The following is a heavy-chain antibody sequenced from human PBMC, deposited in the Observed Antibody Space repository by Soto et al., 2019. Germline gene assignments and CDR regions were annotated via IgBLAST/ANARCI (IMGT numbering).Heavy chain of an antibody. J-gene: IGHJ6*02. V-gene: IGHV1-69*13. CDR1: GDTFSNAA. CDR2: IMPGFRTP. CDR3: AKVPRGDYVWGSYPPLGLDV. D-gene: IGHD3-16*01. Sequence: SVKVSCKASGDTFSNAAISWVRQAPGQGLQWIGGIMPGFRTPDYAQKFQGRVTITADESTTTAYMELSGLRSEDTAMYYCAKVPRGDYVWGSYPPLGLDVWGQGTTVSVSS.